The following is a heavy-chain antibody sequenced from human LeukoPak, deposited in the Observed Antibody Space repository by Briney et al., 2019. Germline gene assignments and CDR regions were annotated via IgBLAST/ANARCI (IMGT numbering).Heavy chain of an antibody. V-gene: IGHV4-39*01. D-gene: IGHD2-2*01. CDR3: ASRASPGYCSSTSGYVFDWYDY. CDR1: GCFISSYCYC. Sequence: VTSSETPSISSIVSGCFISSYCYCWRWIRQPPGKGLEWIGSIYYSGSTYYNPSLKSRVTISVDTSKNQFFLKLSSVIAADTAVYYCASRASPGYCSSTSGYVFDWYDYWGQGTLVTVSS. CDR2: IYYSGST. J-gene: IGHJ4*02.